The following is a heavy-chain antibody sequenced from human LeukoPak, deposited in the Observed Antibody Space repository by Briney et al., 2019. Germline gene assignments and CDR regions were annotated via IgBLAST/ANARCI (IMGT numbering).Heavy chain of an antibody. V-gene: IGHV3-23*01. D-gene: IGHD3-10*01. J-gene: IGHJ4*02. CDR3: VKDRPNYYGPGAYYKRDGDY. CDR1: GFTFNTYA. CDR2: ITRSSDNT. Sequence: GGSLRLSCAASGFTFNTYAMSCVRQAPGKGLEWVSSITRSSDNTYYADSGKGRFTISRDNSKNTLYLQMNSLRGEDSAIYYCVKDRPNYYGPGAYYKRDGDYWGQGTLVTVSS.